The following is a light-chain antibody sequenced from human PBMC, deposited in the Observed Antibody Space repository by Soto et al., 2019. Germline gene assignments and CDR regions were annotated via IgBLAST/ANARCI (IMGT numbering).Light chain of an antibody. CDR1: SSNIGAQFD. CDR3: QSYDSSLSGDV. V-gene: IGLV1-40*01. J-gene: IGLJ1*01. CDR2: GNI. Sequence: QSVLTQPPSVSGAPGQRVTISCTGSSSNIGAQFDVHWYQQLPGAAPKLLIYGNINRPSGIPDRFSASKSGTSASLAISGLQAEDEADYYCQSYDSSLSGDVFGTGTQLTVL.